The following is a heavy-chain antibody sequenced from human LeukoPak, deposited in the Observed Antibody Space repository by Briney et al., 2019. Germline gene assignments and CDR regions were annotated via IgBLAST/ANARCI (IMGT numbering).Heavy chain of an antibody. V-gene: IGHV3-73*01. CDR3: TKDSGTYKWLAP. D-gene: IGHD1-26*01. CDR1: GFTLSDSA. J-gene: IGHJ5*02. Sequence: PGGSLKLSCEASGFTLSDSAIHWVRQASGKGLEWVGLVDRLAKSYATAYAASVGGRFTISRDDSKNAAYLQMDSLKTEDTALYYCTKDSGTYKWLAPWGQGTLVTVSS. CDR2: VDRLAKSYAT.